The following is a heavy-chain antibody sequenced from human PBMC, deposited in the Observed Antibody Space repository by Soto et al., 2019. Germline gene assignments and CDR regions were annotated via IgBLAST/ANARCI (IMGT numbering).Heavy chain of an antibody. CDR2: ISGDGGET. V-gene: IGHV3-23*01. Sequence: GGSLRLSCTISGFTFNKCAMSWVRQAPGKGLEWVSAISGDGGETHYIDSVKGRFTIARDNSKNSLYLQMKSLRAEDTAIYYRVKYFGFYGADFAHWGQGALVTVSS. CDR1: GFTFNKCA. D-gene: IGHD4-17*01. CDR3: VKYFGFYGADFAH. J-gene: IGHJ4*02.